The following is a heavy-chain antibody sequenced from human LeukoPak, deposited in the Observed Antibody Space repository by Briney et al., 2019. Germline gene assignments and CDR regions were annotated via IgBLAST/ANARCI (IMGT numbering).Heavy chain of an antibody. Sequence: GGSLRLSCAASGFTFSSYAMSWVRQAPGKGLEWVSAISGSGGSTYYADSVKGRFTVSRDNSKNTLYLQMNSLRAEDTAVYYCARTYYYGSGSINAPYYFDYWGQGTLVTVSS. J-gene: IGHJ4*02. D-gene: IGHD3-10*01. CDR3: ARTYYYGSGSINAPYYFDY. CDR2: ISGSGGST. CDR1: GFTFSSYA. V-gene: IGHV3-23*01.